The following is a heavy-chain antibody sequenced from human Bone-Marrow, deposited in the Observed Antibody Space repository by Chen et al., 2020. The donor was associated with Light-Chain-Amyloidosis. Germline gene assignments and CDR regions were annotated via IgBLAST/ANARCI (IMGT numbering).Heavy chain of an antibody. J-gene: IGHJ4*02. V-gene: IGHV5-51*01. D-gene: IGHD5-12*01. CDR2: IYPDDSDA. Sequence: EVQLEQSGPEVKKPGGSLKISLKGSGYTFPNYWIGWVRQMPGKGLEWMGVIYPDDSDARYSPSLEGQVTISADKSITTAYLQWRSLKASDTAMYYCARRRDGYNFDYWGQGTLVTVSS. CDR3: ARRRDGYNFDY. CDR1: GYTFPNYW.